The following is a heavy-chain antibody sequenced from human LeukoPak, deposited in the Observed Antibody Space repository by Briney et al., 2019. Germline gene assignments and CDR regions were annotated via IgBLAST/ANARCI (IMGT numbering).Heavy chain of an antibody. D-gene: IGHD3-3*01. J-gene: IGHJ5*02. V-gene: IGHV3-21*01. CDR1: GFTFSSYS. Sequence: GGSLRLSCAASGFTFSSYSMNWVRQAPGKGLEWVSSISSSSSYIYYADSVKGRFTISRDNAKNSLYLQMNSLRAEDTAVYYCARCITIFGVAQPRFDPWGQGTLVTVSS. CDR2: ISSSSSYI. CDR3: ARCITIFGVAQPRFDP.